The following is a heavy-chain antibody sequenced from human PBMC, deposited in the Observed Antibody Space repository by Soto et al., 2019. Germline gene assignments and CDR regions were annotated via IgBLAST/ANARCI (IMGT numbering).Heavy chain of an antibody. Sequence: GGSLRLSCAASGFTFSSYTLNWVRRAPGKGLEWFATSSDRRTGNTHYSDSVRGRFTLSRDYSRNILFLQMDSLRADDTALYYCTTRLTAHFDYWGRGTQVTVSS. CDR2: SSDRRTGNT. CDR1: GFTFSSYT. J-gene: IGHJ4*02. D-gene: IGHD2-21*02. CDR3: TTRLTAHFDY. V-gene: IGHV3-23*01.